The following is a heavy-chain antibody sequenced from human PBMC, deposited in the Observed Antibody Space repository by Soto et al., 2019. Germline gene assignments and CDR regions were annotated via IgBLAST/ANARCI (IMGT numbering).Heavy chain of an antibody. CDR1: GGSISSSSYY. CDR3: ARRWGGYSGYDNRNDY. Sequence: QLQLQESGPGLVKPSETLSLTCTVSGGSISSSSYYWGWIRQPPGKGLEWIGSIYYSGSTYYNPSLKSRVPISVDTSKTHFSLKLSSVTAADTAVYYCARRWGGYSGYDNRNDYWGQGTLVTVSS. V-gene: IGHV4-39*01. CDR2: IYYSGST. J-gene: IGHJ4*02. D-gene: IGHD5-12*01.